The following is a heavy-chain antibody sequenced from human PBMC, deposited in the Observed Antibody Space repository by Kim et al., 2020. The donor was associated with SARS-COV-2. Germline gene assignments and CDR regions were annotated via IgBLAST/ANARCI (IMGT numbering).Heavy chain of an antibody. CDR3: ARAANYYDSSFDWV. V-gene: IGHV4-59*02. CDR1: GASVNSYY. D-gene: IGHD3-22*01. Sequence: SETLSLTCTVSGASVNSYYSSWDRHCPGKGLEWIGYSSYSGNTKYNPSLKLRVTITLDRSKTQFYLNMRSGTAADTAIYYCARAANYYDSSFDWVWGQGTLV. CDR2: SSYSGNT. J-gene: IGHJ4*02.